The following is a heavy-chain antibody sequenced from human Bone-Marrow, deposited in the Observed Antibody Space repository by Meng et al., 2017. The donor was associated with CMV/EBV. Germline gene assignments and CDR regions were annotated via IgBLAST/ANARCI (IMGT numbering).Heavy chain of an antibody. CDR1: GFTFSTYW. CDR2: INSDGTNT. J-gene: IGHJ4*02. CDR3: AGVGGDGSNYVRFDD. D-gene: IGHD3-10*01. Sequence: GGSLSLSCAASGFTFSTYWMHWVRQAPGKGLVWVSRINSDGTNTNYADSVKGRFTISRDNAKNSPYLQMISLRVEDTAVYYCAGVGGDGSNYVRFDDWGQGTLVTVSS. V-gene: IGHV3-74*01.